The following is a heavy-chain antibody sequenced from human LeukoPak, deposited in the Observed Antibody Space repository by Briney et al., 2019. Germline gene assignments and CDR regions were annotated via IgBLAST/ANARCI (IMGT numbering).Heavy chain of an antibody. CDR1: GGSISPDY. Sequence: SETLSLTCTDSGGSISPDYWSWIRQPPGKGLEWIGYIYYSGSTNYNPSLKSRVTISVDTSKNQFSLKLSSVTAAETAVYYCARVGGSGSYYYAMDVWGQGNTVTVSS. D-gene: IGHD3-10*01. V-gene: IGHV4-59*01. CDR3: ARVGGSGSYYYAMDV. CDR2: IYYSGST. J-gene: IGHJ6*02.